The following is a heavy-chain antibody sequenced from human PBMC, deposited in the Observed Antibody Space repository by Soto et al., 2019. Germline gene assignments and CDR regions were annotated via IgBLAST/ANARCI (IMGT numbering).Heavy chain of an antibody. D-gene: IGHD3-10*01. CDR3: AREAVWFGKNCFSP. CDR1: GGSLSRHY. V-gene: IGHV4-4*07. CDR2: IYTSGST. J-gene: IGHJ5*02. Sequence: SETLSLTCTVSGGSLSRHYWSWIRQPAGKGLEWIGRIYTSGSTNYNPSLKSRVTMSVETSENQFSLKLSSVTAADTAVYYCAREAVWFGKNCFSPWRKGTRVTVSS.